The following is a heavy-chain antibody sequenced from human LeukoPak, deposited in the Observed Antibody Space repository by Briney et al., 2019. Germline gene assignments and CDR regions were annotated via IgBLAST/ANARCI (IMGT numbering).Heavy chain of an antibody. V-gene: IGHV3-20*04. D-gene: IGHD3-10*01. Sequence: GGSLRLSCVASGFTFDEYGMSWVRQTPGKGLEWVSGITLNGGSTGYADSVKGRFTISRDNAKNSLSLQMNSLRAEDSALYYCVRSITMFQHWGQGTLVTVSS. CDR3: VRSITMFQH. CDR2: ITLNGGST. J-gene: IGHJ1*01. CDR1: GFTFDEYG.